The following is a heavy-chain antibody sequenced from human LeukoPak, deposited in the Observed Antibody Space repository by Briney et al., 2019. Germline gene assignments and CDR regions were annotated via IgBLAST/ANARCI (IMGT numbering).Heavy chain of an antibody. CDR2: ISSSGSTI. V-gene: IGHV3-48*04. CDR1: GFTFSSYS. Sequence: GGSLRLSCAASGFTFSSYSMNWVRQAPGKGLEWVSYISSSGSTIYYADSVKGRFTISRDNAKNSLYLQMNSLRAEDTAVYYCARTRVVVAANYFDYWGQGTLVTVSS. J-gene: IGHJ4*02. D-gene: IGHD2-15*01. CDR3: ARTRVVVAANYFDY.